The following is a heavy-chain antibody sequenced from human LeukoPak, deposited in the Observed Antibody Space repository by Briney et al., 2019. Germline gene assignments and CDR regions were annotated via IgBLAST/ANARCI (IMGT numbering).Heavy chain of an antibody. CDR3: ARLNDDFWSGFSLDY. Sequence: SETLSLTCTVSGGSISSYYWSWIRQPPGKGLEWIGYIYYSGSTNYNPSLKSRVTISVDTSKNQFSLKLSSVTAADTAVYYCARLNDDFWSGFSLDYWGQGTLVTVSS. J-gene: IGHJ4*02. CDR2: IYYSGST. CDR1: GGSISSYY. D-gene: IGHD3-3*01. V-gene: IGHV4-59*01.